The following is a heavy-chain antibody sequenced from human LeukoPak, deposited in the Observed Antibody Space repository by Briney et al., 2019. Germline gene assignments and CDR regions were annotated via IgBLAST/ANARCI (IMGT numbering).Heavy chain of an antibody. CDR3: ARRWGNIVGVTYEY. J-gene: IGHJ4*02. CDR2: IYYTGST. D-gene: IGHD3-16*01. CDR1: GSSITSVSHY. V-gene: IGHV4-39*01. Sequence: SETLSLTCTISGSSITSVSHYWGWIRQPPGKGLEWIGDIYYTGSTYYSPSLRSRVTMSVHTSENQFSLRLNSVTAVDTAVYYCARRWGNIVGVTYEYWGQGTLVTVSS.